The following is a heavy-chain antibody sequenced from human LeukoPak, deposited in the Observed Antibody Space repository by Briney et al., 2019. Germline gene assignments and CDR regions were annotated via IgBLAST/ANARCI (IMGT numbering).Heavy chain of an antibody. D-gene: IGHD3-3*01. CDR2: INPNSGDT. V-gene: IGHV1-2*02. Sequence: GASVKVSCKASGYIFTGYYMHWVRQAPGQGLEWMGWINPNSGDTNYAQKFQGRVTMTRDTSISTAYLQWSSLKASDTAMYYCARLVTYYNFWSGYYDYWGQGTLVTVSS. J-gene: IGHJ4*02. CDR3: ARLVTYYNFWSGYYDY. CDR1: GYIFTGYY.